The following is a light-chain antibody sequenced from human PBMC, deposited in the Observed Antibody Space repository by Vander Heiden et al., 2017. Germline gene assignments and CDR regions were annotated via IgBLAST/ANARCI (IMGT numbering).Light chain of an antibody. CDR3: QQYKNWPSST. Sequence: EIVMTQSPATLSVSPGERATLSCRASQSVSSNLAWYQQKPGQAPRLLIYGASTRATGIPARFSGSGYGTEFTLTISSRQSEDFAVYYCQQYKNWPSSTFGQRTKLEIK. CDR1: QSVSSN. V-gene: IGKV3-15*01. CDR2: GAS. J-gene: IGKJ2*01.